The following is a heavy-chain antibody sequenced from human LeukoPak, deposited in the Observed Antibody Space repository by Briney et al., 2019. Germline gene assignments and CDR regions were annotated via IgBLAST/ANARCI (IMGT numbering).Heavy chain of an antibody. CDR1: GGSVSDYY. V-gene: IGHV4-59*02. CDR3: ARVKIKSAPFDP. CDR2: IYYSGST. J-gene: IGHJ5*02. Sequence: PSETLSLTCTISGGSVSDYYRSWIRQPPGKGLEWIGYIYYSGSTNYNPSLKSRVTISVDTSKNQFSLKLSSVTAADTAVYYCARVKIKSAPFDPWGQGTLVTVSS. D-gene: IGHD6-25*01.